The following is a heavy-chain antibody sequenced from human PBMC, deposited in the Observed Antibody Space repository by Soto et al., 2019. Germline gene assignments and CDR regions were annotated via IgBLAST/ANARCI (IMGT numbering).Heavy chain of an antibody. CDR1: GGSFSGYY. CDR2: INHSGST. D-gene: IGHD5-12*01. Sequence: QVQLQQWGAGLLKPSETLSLTCAVYGGSFSGYYWSWIRQPPGKGLEWIGEINHSGSTNYNPSLTSRVTISVDTSKNQFSLKLSSVTAADTAVYYCARWGRGRWLQADYWGQGTLVTVSS. J-gene: IGHJ4*02. V-gene: IGHV4-34*01. CDR3: ARWGRGRWLQADY.